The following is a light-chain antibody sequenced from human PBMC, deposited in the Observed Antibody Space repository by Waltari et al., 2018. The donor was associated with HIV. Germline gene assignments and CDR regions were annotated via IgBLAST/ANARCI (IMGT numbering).Light chain of an antibody. CDR3: ATWDDSLSGSWV. CDR2: RNN. Sequence: QSVLTQPPSASGTPGQRVTISCSGSSSNIGSNYVYWYQQLPGTAPKLLIYRNNQRPSGVPDRFSVSNSGTSASLAISGLRSEDESDYYCATWDDSLSGSWVFGGGTKLTVL. CDR1: SSNIGSNY. J-gene: IGLJ3*02. V-gene: IGLV1-47*01.